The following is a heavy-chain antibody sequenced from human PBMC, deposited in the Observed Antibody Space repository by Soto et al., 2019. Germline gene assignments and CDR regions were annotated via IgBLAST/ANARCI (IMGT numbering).Heavy chain of an antibody. J-gene: IGHJ4*02. CDR1: GYTFTSYG. CDR3: ARDPPVVVPAAGPIYFDY. V-gene: IGHV1-18*04. Sequence: ASVKVSCKASGYTFTSYGISWVRQAPGQGLEWMGWISAYNGNTNYAQKLQGRVTMTTDTSTSTAYMELGSLRSDDTAVYYCARDPPVVVPAAGPIYFDYWGQGTLVTVSS. D-gene: IGHD2-2*01. CDR2: ISAYNGNT.